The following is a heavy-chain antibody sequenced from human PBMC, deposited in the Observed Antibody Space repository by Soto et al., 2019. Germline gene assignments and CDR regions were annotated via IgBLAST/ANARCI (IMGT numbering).Heavy chain of an antibody. D-gene: IGHD3-22*01. J-gene: IGHJ4*02. CDR1: GYSFSSYY. CDR2: MNPNSGNT. CDR3: ARVRTNYYDSSGYYHDADYFDY. V-gene: IGHV1-8*02. Sequence: QVQLVQSGAEVKKPGASVKVSCKASGYSFSSYYMHWVRQAPGQGLEWMGWMNPNSGNTGYAQKFQGRVTMTRNTSISTAYMELSSLRSEDTAVYYCARVRTNYYDSSGYYHDADYFDYWGQGTLVTVSS.